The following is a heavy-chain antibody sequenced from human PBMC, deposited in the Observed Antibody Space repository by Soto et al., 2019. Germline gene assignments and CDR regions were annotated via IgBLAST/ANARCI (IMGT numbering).Heavy chain of an antibody. CDR1: GYTFTGYY. CDR2: INPNSGGT. D-gene: IGHD6-6*01. Sequence: QVQLVQSGAEVKKPGASVKVSCNASGYTFTGYYMHWVRQAPGQGLEWMGWINPNSGGTNYAQKFQGWVTMTRETSISTAYMELSRLRSDDTAVYYCARDKRAARIGFDYWGQGTLVTVSS. J-gene: IGHJ4*02. CDR3: ARDKRAARIGFDY. V-gene: IGHV1-2*04.